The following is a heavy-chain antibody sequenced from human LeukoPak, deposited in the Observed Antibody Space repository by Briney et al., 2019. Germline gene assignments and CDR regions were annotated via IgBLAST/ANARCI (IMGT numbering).Heavy chain of an antibody. V-gene: IGHV1-18*04. CDR3: ARAYRSFDY. CDR1: GYTFSRYY. D-gene: IGHD1-26*01. Sequence: ASVKVSCKASGYTFSRYYMHWVRQAPGQGLEWMGWISAYNGNTNYAQKLQGRVTMTTDTSTSTAYMELRSLRSDDTAVYYCARAYRSFDYWGQGTLVTVSS. CDR2: ISAYNGNT. J-gene: IGHJ4*02.